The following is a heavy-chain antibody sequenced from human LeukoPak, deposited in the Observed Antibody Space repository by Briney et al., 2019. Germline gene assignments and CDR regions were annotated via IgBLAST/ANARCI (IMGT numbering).Heavy chain of an antibody. CDR1: GGSISSSYHY. D-gene: IGHD6-13*01. V-gene: IGHV4-39*01. CDR3: ARYSSTAGWLDP. J-gene: IGHJ5*02. CDR2: IHYSGTT. Sequence: ETLSLTCTVSGGSISSSYHYWAWIRQPPEKGLEWIGTIHYSGTTYSDPSLKSRVTISVDTSKNQFSLRLTSVTAADTGIYYCARYSSTAGWLDPWGQGTLVTVSS.